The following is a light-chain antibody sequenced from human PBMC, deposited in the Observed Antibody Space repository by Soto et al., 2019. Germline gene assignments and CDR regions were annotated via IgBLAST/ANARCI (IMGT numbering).Light chain of an antibody. Sequence: DIQLTQSPSSLYASVGDRVNITCRASQTINSFLNWYHQKPGKAPKLLIYGASNVQSGVPSRFSGSGSETDFTLTINCLQPEDFATYYCHQSRSAPYSFGQGTKLEIK. CDR1: QTINSF. CDR3: HQSRSAPYS. J-gene: IGKJ2*01. V-gene: IGKV1-39*01. CDR2: GAS.